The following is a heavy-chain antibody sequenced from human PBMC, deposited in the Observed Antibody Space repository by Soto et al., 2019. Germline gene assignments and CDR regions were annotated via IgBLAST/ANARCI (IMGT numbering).Heavy chain of an antibody. Sequence: GGSLRLSCAASGFTFSSYVMNWIRLSPGKGLEWVSVISGGGDTTYYTPSVKGRFTISRDDFRNTLYLQMNSLRTEDTAIYYCAKLRDFVVLPAGILDYWGPGTLVTVSS. D-gene: IGHD2-8*01. J-gene: IGHJ4*02. V-gene: IGHV3-23*01. CDR1: GFTFSSYV. CDR3: AKLRDFVVLPAGILDY. CDR2: ISGGGDTT.